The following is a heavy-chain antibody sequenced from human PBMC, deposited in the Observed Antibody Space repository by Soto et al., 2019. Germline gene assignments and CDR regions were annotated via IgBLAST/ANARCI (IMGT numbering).Heavy chain of an antibody. V-gene: IGHV1-18*04. Sequence: ASVKVSCKASGYTFTSYGISWVRQAPGQGLEWMGWISAYNGNTNYAQKLQGRVTTTTDTSTSTAYMELRGLRSDDKAVFYCAKWGVSSRSYTSYSYYCGMNVWGQGTTVTVSS. J-gene: IGHJ6*02. D-gene: IGHD6-13*01. CDR3: AKWGVSSRSYTSYSYYCGMNV. CDR2: ISAYNGNT. CDR1: GYTFTSYG.